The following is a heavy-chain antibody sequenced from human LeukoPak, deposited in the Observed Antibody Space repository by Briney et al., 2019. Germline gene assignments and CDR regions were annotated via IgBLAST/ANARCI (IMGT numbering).Heavy chain of an antibody. CDR3: ARDLVPAREGDYYYMDV. J-gene: IGHJ6*03. Sequence: ASVKVSCKASGYTFTGYYMHWVRQAPGQGLEWMGWINPNSGGTNYAQEFQGRVTMTRDTSISTAYMELSRLRSDDTAVYYCARDLVPAREGDYYYMDVWGKGTTVTISS. D-gene: IGHD2-2*01. CDR1: GYTFTGYY. CDR2: INPNSGGT. V-gene: IGHV1-2*02.